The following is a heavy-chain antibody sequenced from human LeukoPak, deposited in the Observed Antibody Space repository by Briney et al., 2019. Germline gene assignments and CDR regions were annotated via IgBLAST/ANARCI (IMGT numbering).Heavy chain of an antibody. CDR3: ARDPSGGYSYGPHFDY. CDR2: ISSSSSYT. CDR1: GFTFSDYY. V-gene: IGHV3-11*05. Sequence: GRSLRLSCAASGFTFSDYYMSWIRQAPGKGLEWVSYISSSSSYTNYADSVKGRFTISRDNAKNSLYLQMNSLRAEDTAVYYCARDPSGGYSYGPHFDYWGQGTLVTVSS. J-gene: IGHJ4*02. D-gene: IGHD5-18*01.